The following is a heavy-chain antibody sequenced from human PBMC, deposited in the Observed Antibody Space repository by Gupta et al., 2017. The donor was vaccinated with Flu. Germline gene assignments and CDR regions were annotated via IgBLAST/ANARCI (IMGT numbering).Heavy chain of an antibody. CDR2: VDYSGFI. Sequence: WVRHSPVRGLEWLASVDYSGFIRNSPSLKSRVSIAVDTSKTQVSLNLTSVTAADSAVYYCATLGGAAAGPAYLYMDVWGKGTTVIVSS. J-gene: IGHJ6*03. D-gene: IGHD6-13*01. CDR3: ATLGGAAAGPAYLYMDV. V-gene: IGHV4-30-2*05.